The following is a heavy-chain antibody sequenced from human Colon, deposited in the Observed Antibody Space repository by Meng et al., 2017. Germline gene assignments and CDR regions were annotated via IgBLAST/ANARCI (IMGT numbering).Heavy chain of an antibody. CDR2: INHSGST. CDR3: ARGGMITFGGVIVPERPFGY. D-gene: IGHD3-16*02. Sequence: SETLSLTCAVYGGSFSGYYWSWIRQPPGKGLEWIGEINHSGSTNYNPSLKSRVTISVDTSKNQFSLKLSSVTAADTAVYYCARGGMITFGGVIVPERPFGYWGQGTLVTVSS. CDR1: GGSFSGYY. J-gene: IGHJ4*02. V-gene: IGHV4-34*01.